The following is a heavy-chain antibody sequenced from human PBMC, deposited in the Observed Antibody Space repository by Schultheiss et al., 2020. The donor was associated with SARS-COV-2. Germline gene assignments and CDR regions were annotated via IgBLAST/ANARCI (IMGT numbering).Heavy chain of an antibody. Sequence: SQTLSLTCAVYGGSFSGYYWNWIRQPPGKGLEWIGEISHSGITGYNPSLKSRVTISVDTSKNQFSLKLNSVNAADTAVYYCARATRGDYYGSGSYPYYFDYWGQGTLVTVSS. V-gene: IGHV4-34*01. CDR1: GGSFSGYY. CDR3: ARATRGDYYGSGSYPYYFDY. CDR2: ISHSGIT. J-gene: IGHJ4*02. D-gene: IGHD3-10*01.